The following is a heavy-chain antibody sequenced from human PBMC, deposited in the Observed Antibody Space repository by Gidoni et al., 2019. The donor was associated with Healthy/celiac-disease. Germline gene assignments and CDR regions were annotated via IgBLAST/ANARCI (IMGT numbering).Heavy chain of an antibody. Sequence: QLQLQESGSGLVKPSQTLSLTCAVSGVSICSGGYSWSWIRQPPGKGLEWMEYLYHSGCTDYIPCLKSRVTISLDRSKNQLFIRLSSVTTADTAVYYCARGCGGNRYYYYGMDVWGQGTTVTVSS. D-gene: IGHD2-15*01. CDR1: GVSICSGGYS. CDR3: ARGCGGNRYYYYGMDV. V-gene: IGHV4-30-2*01. J-gene: IGHJ6*02. CDR2: LYHSGCT.